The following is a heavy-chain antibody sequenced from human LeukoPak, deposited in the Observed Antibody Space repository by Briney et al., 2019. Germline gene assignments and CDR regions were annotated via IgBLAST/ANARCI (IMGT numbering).Heavy chain of an antibody. J-gene: IGHJ4*02. CDR3: ARHEAQDFDY. V-gene: IGHV4-39*01. CDR2: IYYRGTT. Sequence: SETLSLTCTVSGGSISSSNYYWGWIRQPPGKGLEWIGSIYYRGTTYYNSSLKSRVIISVDTSKNQFSLKLTSVTATDTAVYYCARHEAQDFDYWGQGTLVTVSS. CDR1: GGSISSSNYY.